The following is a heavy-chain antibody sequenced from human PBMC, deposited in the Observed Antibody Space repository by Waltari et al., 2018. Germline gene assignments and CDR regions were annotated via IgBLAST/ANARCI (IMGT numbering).Heavy chain of an antibody. J-gene: IGHJ5*02. D-gene: IGHD1-26*01. V-gene: IGHV1-46*01. CDR1: GYTFTSYY. CDR2: INPSGGST. CDR3: ARGGSAGSGSYSGASDWFDP. Sequence: QVQLVQSGAEVKKPGASVKVSCKASGYTFTSYYMHWVRQAPGQGLEWMGIINPSGGSTSYAQKFQGRVTMTRDTATSTVYMELSSLRSEDTAVYYCARGGSAGSGSYSGASDWFDPWGQGTLVTVSS.